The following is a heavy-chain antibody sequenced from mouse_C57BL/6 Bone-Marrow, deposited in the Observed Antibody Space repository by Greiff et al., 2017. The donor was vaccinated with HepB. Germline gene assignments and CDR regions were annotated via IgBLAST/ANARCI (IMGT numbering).Heavy chain of an antibody. Sequence: LKESGGGLVKPGGSLKLSCAASGFTFSSYAMSWVRQTPEKRLEWVATISDGGSYTYYPDNVKGRFTISRDNAKNNLYLQMSHLKSEDTAMYYCARERSYAMDYWGQGTSVTVSS. J-gene: IGHJ4*01. V-gene: IGHV5-4*01. CDR3: ARERSYAMDY. CDR1: GFTFSSYA. CDR2: ISDGGSYT.